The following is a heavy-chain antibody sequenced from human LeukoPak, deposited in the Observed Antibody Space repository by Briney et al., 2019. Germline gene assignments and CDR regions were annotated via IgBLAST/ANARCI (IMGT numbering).Heavy chain of an antibody. Sequence: SETLSLTCTVSGGPISSGGYYWSWVRQPPGKGLEWIGEIYHSGSTNYNPSLKSRVTISVDKSKNQFSLKLSSVTAADTAVYYCARISYTAMALDYWGQGTLVTVSS. CDR2: IYHSGST. V-gene: IGHV4-39*07. CDR1: GGPISSGGYY. CDR3: ARISYTAMALDY. D-gene: IGHD5-18*01. J-gene: IGHJ4*02.